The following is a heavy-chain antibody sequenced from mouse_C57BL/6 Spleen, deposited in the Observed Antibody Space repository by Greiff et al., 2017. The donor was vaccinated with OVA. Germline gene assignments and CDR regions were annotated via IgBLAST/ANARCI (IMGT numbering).Heavy chain of an antibody. CDR3: TRRDYSNYRDY. D-gene: IGHD2-5*01. CDR2: IDPETGGT. CDR1: GYTFTDYE. J-gene: IGHJ2*01. V-gene: IGHV1-15*01. Sequence: QVQLQQSGAELVRPGASVTLSCKASGYTFTDYEMHWVKQTPVHGLEWIGAIDPETGGTAYNQKFKGKAILTADKSSSTAYMELRSLTSEDSAVYYCTRRDYSNYRDYWGQGTTLTVSS.